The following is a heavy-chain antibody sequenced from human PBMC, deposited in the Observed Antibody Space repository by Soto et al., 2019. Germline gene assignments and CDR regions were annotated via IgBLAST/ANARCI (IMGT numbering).Heavy chain of an antibody. D-gene: IGHD3-16*01. CDR2: TRNKANSYTT. Sequence: EVQLVESGGGLVQPGGSLRLSCAASGFTFSDHYMDWVRQAPGKGLEWVGRTRNKANSYTTEFAASVKGRFTIPRDDSKHSLYLLMNSLKPEATAVYYCASVSHDVWGQGTTVTVSS. V-gene: IGHV3-72*01. CDR3: ASVSHDV. CDR1: GFTFSDHY. J-gene: IGHJ6*02.